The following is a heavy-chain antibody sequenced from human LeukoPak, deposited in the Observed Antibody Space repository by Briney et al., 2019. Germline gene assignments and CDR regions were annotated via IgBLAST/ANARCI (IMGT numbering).Heavy chain of an antibody. J-gene: IGHJ4*02. V-gene: IGHV3-23*01. CDR1: GFTFSSNA. CDR2: IKGGGGDP. Sequence: GGSLRLSCAASGFTFSSNAMGWVCQAPGKGLEWVSSIKGGGGDPFYADSVKGRFTISRDNSKNTLFLQLNSLRAEDTAVYYCAKGGHDFNPFYWWGQGTLVTVSS. D-gene: IGHD2-21*02. CDR3: AKGGHDFNPFYW.